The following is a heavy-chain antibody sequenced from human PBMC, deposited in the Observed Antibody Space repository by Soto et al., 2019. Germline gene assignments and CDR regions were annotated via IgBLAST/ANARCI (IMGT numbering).Heavy chain of an antibody. CDR2: INAGNGNT. CDR3: ARALEGGQYYDYVWGSYLTHYGMDV. Sequence: QVQLVQSGAEVKKPGASVKVSCKASGYTFTSYAMHWVRQAPGQMLEWMGWINAGNGNTKYSQKFQGRVTITRDTSASTAYMELSNLRSEDTAVYYCARALEGGQYYDYVWGSYLTHYGMDVWGQGTTVTVSS. CDR1: GYTFTSYA. J-gene: IGHJ6*02. D-gene: IGHD3-16*01. V-gene: IGHV1-3*01.